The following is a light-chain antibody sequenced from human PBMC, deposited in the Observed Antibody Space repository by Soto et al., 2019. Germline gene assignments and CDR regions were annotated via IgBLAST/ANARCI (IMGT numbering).Light chain of an antibody. Sequence: IVMTPSRAPLAVSPCGRAKLSARASQSISDTLAWYQQKPGQAPRLLIYSASRGATGFPARFSGSGSGTDFTLTISSLQSEDFAVYYCQQYNNWPWTFGQGTKV. CDR3: QQYNNWPWT. CDR2: SAS. V-gene: IGKV3-15*01. J-gene: IGKJ1*01. CDR1: QSISDT.